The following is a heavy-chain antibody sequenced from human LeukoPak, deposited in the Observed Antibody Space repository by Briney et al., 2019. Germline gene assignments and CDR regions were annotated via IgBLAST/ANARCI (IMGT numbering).Heavy chain of an antibody. J-gene: IGHJ4*02. Sequence: PGKSLRLSCAASGFTFDDYAMHWVRQPPGKGLEWVAGISWNSGSIGYAASVKGRFTIFRDNAKNSLYLPMNSLSAEDTALYCCAKAKREDATAGCFDYWGEGPLVTVSS. CDR3: AKAKREDATAGCFDY. CDR2: ISWNSGSI. CDR1: GFTFDDYA. V-gene: IGHV3-9*01. D-gene: IGHD2-15*01.